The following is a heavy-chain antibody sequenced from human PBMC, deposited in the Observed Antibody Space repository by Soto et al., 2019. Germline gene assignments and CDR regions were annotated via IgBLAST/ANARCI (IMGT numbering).Heavy chain of an antibody. Sequence: EVQLVEPGGGLVQPGRSLRLSCAASGFTFDDYAMHWVRQAPGKGLEWVSGISWNSGSIGYADSVKGRFTISRDNAKNSLYLQMNSLRAEDTALYYCAKAGGYCISTSCSNWFDPWGQGTLVTVSS. CDR1: GFTFDDYA. D-gene: IGHD2-2*01. CDR3: AKAGGYCISTSCSNWFDP. J-gene: IGHJ5*02. V-gene: IGHV3-9*01. CDR2: ISWNSGSI.